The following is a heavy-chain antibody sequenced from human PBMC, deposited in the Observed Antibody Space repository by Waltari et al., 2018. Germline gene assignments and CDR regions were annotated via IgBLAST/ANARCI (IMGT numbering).Heavy chain of an antibody. V-gene: IGHV4-38-2*01. CDR1: GYSISSGYY. CDR2: IYHSGST. CDR3: ARLRRYYDSSGYYEDY. Sequence: QVKLQESGPGLVKPSETLSLTCAVSGYSISSGYYWGWIRQPPGKGLEWIGSIYHSGSTYYNPSLKSRVTISVDTSKNQFSLKLSSVTAADTAVYYCARLRRYYDSSGYYEDYWGQGTLVTVSS. J-gene: IGHJ4*02. D-gene: IGHD3-22*01.